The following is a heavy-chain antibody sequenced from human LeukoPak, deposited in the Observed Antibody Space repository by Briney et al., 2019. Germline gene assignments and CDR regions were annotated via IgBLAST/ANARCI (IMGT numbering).Heavy chain of an antibody. CDR2: ISAYNGNT. CDR1: GYTFTSYG. D-gene: IGHD5-18*01. Sequence: GASVKVSCKASGYTFTSYGISWVRQAPGQGLEWMGWISAYNGNTNYAQRLQGRVTMTTDTSTSTAYMELRSLRSDDTAVYYCVRGAGRYSPHDAFDIWGQGTMVTVSS. J-gene: IGHJ3*02. CDR3: VRGAGRYSPHDAFDI. V-gene: IGHV1-18*01.